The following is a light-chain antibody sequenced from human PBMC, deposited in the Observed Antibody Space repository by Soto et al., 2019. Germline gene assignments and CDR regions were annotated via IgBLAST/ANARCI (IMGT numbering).Light chain of an antibody. CDR1: QSVSSN. Sequence: EIVMTQSPATLSVSPGERATLSCRASQSVSSNLAWYQQKPGQAPRLLIYGASTRATGIPARFSGSGSGTEFTLNISSLQSEDFAVYYCQQYNNWPRPFGQGTKLEIK. CDR2: GAS. CDR3: QQYNNWPRP. J-gene: IGKJ2*01. V-gene: IGKV3-15*01.